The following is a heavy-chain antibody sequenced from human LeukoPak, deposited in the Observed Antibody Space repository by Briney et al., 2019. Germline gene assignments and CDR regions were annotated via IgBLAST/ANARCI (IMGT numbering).Heavy chain of an antibody. CDR1: GFTVSSNY. CDR3: ASAGPLFQTIKVTTVVTPAVY. CDR2: IYSGGST. D-gene: IGHD4-23*01. J-gene: IGHJ4*02. V-gene: IGHV3-66*01. Sequence: GGSLRLSCAASGFTVSSNYMIWVRQAPGKGLEWVSVIYSGGSTYYADSVKGRFTISRDNSKNTLYLQMNSLRAEDTAVYYCASAGPLFQTIKVTTVVTPAVYWGQGTLVTVSS.